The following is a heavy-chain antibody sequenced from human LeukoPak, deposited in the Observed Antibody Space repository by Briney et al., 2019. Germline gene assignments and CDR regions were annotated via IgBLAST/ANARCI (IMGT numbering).Heavy chain of an antibody. CDR3: ARVDGPTPPPRWYYMDV. CDR2: IIPIFGTA. D-gene: IGHD2-15*01. CDR1: GGTFSSYA. V-gene: IGHV1-69*01. J-gene: IGHJ6*03. Sequence: ASVKVSCKASGGTFSSYAISWVRQAPGQGLEWMGGIIPIFGTANYAQKFQGRVTITADESTSTAYMELSSLRSEDTAVYYCARVDGPTPPPRWYYMDVWGKGTTVTVSS.